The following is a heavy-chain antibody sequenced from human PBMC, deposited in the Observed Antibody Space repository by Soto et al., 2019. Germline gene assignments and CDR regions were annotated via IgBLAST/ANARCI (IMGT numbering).Heavy chain of an antibody. J-gene: IGHJ4*02. CDR1: GFTFSSYG. D-gene: IGHD3-9*01. CDR3: ARDVDWAFDY. Sequence: PGGSLRLSCVASGFTFSSYGMHWVRQAPGKGLEWVAVIWYDGSNKYYADSVKGRFTISRDNSKNTLNLQMNSLRAEDTAVYYCARDVDWAFDYWGQGTLVTVSS. V-gene: IGHV3-33*01. CDR2: IWYDGSNK.